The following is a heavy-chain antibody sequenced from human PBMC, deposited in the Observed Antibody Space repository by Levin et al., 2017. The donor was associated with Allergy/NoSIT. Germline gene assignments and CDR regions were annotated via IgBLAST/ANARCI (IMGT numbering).Heavy chain of an antibody. D-gene: IGHD2-2*02. Sequence: GESLKISCAASGFTFSSYEMNWVRQAPGKGLEWVSYISDSGRTIYYADSVKGRFAISRDNAKNSVYLQMSSLRAEDTAVYYCARDSGYCSSLNCHNFDYWGQGTLVTVSS. CDR1: GFTFSSYE. CDR3: ARDSGYCSSLNCHNFDY. V-gene: IGHV3-48*03. J-gene: IGHJ4*02. CDR2: ISDSGRTI.